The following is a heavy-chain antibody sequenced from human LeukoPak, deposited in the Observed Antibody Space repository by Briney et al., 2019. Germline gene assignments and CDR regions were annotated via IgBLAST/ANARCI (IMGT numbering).Heavy chain of an antibody. J-gene: IGHJ6*02. V-gene: IGHV3-23*01. CDR3: AKDREIVVERIQPRFAMHV. CDR2: ITGDSATT. Sequence: GGSLTLSCAASGFTFSNYAFNWVRQAPGKGLEWVATITGDSATTYYTDYVKRRFTISRDNAGNTLFLRMNSVRAADAAVYFCAKDREIVVERIQPRFAMHVCGQGTTVTVSS. CDR1: GFTFSNYA. D-gene: IGHD3-22*01.